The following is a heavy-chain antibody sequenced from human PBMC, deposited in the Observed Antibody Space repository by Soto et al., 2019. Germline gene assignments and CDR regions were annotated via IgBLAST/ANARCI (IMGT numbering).Heavy chain of an antibody. CDR3: ARDLGYCISTSCYLSGNWFDP. J-gene: IGHJ5*02. D-gene: IGHD2-2*01. CDR2: INPSGGST. CDR1: GYTFTSYY. V-gene: IGHV1-46*01. Sequence: ASVKVSCKASGYTFTSYYMHWVRQAPGQGLEWMGIINPSGGSTSYAQKFQGRFTMTRDTSTSTVYMELSSLRSEDTAVYYCARDLGYCISTSCYLSGNWFDPWGQGTLVTVSS.